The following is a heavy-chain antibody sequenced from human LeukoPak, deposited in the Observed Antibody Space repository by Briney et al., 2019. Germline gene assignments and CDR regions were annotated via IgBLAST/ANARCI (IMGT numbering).Heavy chain of an antibody. Sequence: GGSLRLSCAASGFTFSSYWTSWVRQAPGKGLEWVANIKQDGSEKYYVDSVKGRFTISRDNAKNSLYLQMNSLRAEDTAVYYCARGGDNSWYVPYYFDYWGQGTLVTVSS. D-gene: IGHD6-13*01. CDR3: ARGGDNSWYVPYYFDY. CDR2: IKQDGSEK. V-gene: IGHV3-7*04. J-gene: IGHJ4*02. CDR1: GFTFSSYW.